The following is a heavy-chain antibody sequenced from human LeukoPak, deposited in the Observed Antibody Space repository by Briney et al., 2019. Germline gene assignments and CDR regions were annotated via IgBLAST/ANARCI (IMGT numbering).Heavy chain of an antibody. CDR2: INPNSGGT. V-gene: IGHV1-2*02. CDR1: GYTFTGYY. Sequence: ASVKVSCKASGYTFTGYYMHWVRQAPGQGLEWKGWINPNSGGTNYAQKFQGRVTMTRDTSISTAYMELSRLRSDDTAVYYCARQGPGDYYDSSGYGTWGQGTLVTVSS. CDR3: ARQGPGDYYDSSGYGT. J-gene: IGHJ5*02. D-gene: IGHD3-22*01.